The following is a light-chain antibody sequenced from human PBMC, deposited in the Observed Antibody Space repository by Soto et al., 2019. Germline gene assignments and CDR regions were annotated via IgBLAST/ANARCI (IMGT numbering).Light chain of an antibody. CDR3: LQDYNYPRT. CDR2: AAS. Sequence: IQMTQSPSSLSASVGDIFTITCRAIQSISSYLNWYQQKPGKAPKLLIYAASSLQSGVPSRFSGSGSGTDFTLTISSLQPEDFATYYCLQDYNYPRTFGQGTKVDI. V-gene: IGKV1-6*01. CDR1: QSISSY. J-gene: IGKJ1*01.